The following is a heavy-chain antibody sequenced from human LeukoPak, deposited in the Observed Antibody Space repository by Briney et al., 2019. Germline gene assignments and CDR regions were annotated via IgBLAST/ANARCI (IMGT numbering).Heavy chain of an antibody. V-gene: IGHV4-34*01. D-gene: IGHD2-2*02. Sequence: PSETLSLTCAVYGGSFSGYHWSWIRQPPGKGLEGIGEIKHSGSTNYNPSLKSRVTISVDKFKNQFSLKLSSVPAADTAVYYCARGKLGYCSSTSCYKRAFDIWGQGTMVTVSS. J-gene: IGHJ3*02. CDR2: IKHSGST. CDR3: ARGKLGYCSSTSCYKRAFDI. CDR1: GGSFSGYH.